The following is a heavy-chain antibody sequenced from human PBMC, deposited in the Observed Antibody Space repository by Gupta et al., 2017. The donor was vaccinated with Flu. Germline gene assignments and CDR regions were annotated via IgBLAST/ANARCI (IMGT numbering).Heavy chain of an antibody. D-gene: IGHD2-15*01. J-gene: IGHJ6*02. Sequence: QVQLVQSGAEMKKPGASVKVSCKASGYTFTSYGISWVRQAPGQGLEWMGWISAYNGNTNYAQKLQGRVTMTTDTSTSTAYMELRSLRSDDTAVYYCARWAHCSGGSCYSSRSSYYYYGMDVWGQGTTVTVSS. CDR2: ISAYNGNT. CDR1: GYTFTSYG. V-gene: IGHV1-18*01. CDR3: ARWAHCSGGSCYSSRSSYYYYGMDV.